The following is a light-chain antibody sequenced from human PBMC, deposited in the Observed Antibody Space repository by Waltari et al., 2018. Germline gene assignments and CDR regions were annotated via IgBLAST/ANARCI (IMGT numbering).Light chain of an antibody. Sequence: SFVLSQAPSVSVAPGKTATIVCEGNNIGDVSVNWYQQHPGQAPVLVVYEDDRRPSGIPERFSGSNSRNTAALTISWVEAGDEADYYCQVWTNTDDHPVFGGGTKLTVL. CDR3: QVWTNTDDHPV. J-gene: IGLJ2*01. V-gene: IGLV3-21*03. CDR1: NIGDVS. CDR2: EDD.